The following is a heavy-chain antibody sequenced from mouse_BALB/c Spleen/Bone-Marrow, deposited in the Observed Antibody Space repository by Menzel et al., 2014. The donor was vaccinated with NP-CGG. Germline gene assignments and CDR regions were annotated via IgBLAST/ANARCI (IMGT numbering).Heavy chain of an antibody. CDR3: ARAYYGNYPYAMDY. CDR1: VFNIKDTY. D-gene: IGHD2-10*01. V-gene: IGHV14-3*02. Sequence: EVKLMESGAELVKPGASVKLSCTASVFNIKDTYMHWVKQRPEQGLEWIGRIDPANGNTKYDPKFQGKATITADTSSNTAYLQLSSLTSEDTAVYFCARAYYGNYPYAMDYWGQGTSVTVSS. CDR2: IDPANGNT. J-gene: IGHJ4*01.